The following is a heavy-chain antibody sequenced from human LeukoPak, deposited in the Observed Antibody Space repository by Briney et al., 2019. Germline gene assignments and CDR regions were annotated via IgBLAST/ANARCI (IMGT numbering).Heavy chain of an antibody. CDR3: ARANTAMVKTFDY. D-gene: IGHD5-18*01. CDR1: GYTFTGYY. CDR2: INPNSGGT. Sequence: ASVKVSCKASGYTFTGYYMHWVRQAPGQGLEWMGWINPNSGGTNYAQKFQGRVTTTRDTSISTAYMELSRLRSDDTAVYYCARANTAMVKTFDYWGQGTLVTVSS. V-gene: IGHV1-2*02. J-gene: IGHJ4*02.